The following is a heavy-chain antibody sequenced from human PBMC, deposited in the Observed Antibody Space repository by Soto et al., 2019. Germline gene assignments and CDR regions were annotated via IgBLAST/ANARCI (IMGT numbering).Heavy chain of an antibody. CDR3: AREPAASNIAAAGYSYYGMDV. D-gene: IGHD6-13*01. CDR1: GYTFTSYC. CDR2: ISAYNGNT. J-gene: IGHJ6*02. V-gene: IGHV1-18*01. Sequence: ASVKVSCKASGYTFTSYCISWVRQAPGQGLEWMGWISAYNGNTNYAQKLQGRVTMTTDTSTSTAYMELRSLRSDDTAVYYCAREPAASNIAAAGYSYYGMDVWGQGTTVTVSS.